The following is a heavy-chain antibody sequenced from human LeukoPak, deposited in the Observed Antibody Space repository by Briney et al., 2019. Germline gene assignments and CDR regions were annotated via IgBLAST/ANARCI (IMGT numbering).Heavy chain of an antibody. D-gene: IGHD6-13*01. CDR3: ARPEQQLVLGAFDI. J-gene: IGHJ3*02. Sequence: GGSLRLSCAASGFTFSSYWMSWVRQAPGKGLEWVANIKQDGSEKYYVDSVKGRFTISRDNAKNSLYLQMNSLRAEDTAVYYCARPEQQLVLGAFDIWGQGTMVTASS. CDR1: GFTFSSYW. CDR2: IKQDGSEK. V-gene: IGHV3-7*01.